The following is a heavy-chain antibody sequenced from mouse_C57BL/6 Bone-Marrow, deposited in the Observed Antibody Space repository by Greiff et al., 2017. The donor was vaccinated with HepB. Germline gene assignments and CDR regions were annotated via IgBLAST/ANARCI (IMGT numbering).Heavy chain of an antibody. Sequence: VQLQQPGAELVKPGASVKLSCKASGYTFTSYWMQWVKQRPGQGLEWIGEIDPSDSYTNYNQKFKGKATLTVDTSSSTAYMQLSSLTSEDSAVYYCARDWVFDYWGQGTTLTVSS. CDR3: ARDWVFDY. V-gene: IGHV1-50*01. D-gene: IGHD4-1*01. J-gene: IGHJ2*01. CDR1: GYTFTSYW. CDR2: IDPSDSYT.